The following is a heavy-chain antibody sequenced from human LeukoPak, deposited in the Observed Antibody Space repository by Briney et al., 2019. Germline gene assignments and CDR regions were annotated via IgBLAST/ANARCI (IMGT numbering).Heavy chain of an antibody. CDR1: GFTFSSYA. CDR2: ISGSGGST. CDR3: AKDRLKIHGEPSDY. V-gene: IGHV3-23*01. Sequence: PGGSLRLSCAASGFTFSSYAMSWVRQAPGKGLEWVSAISGSGGSTYYADSVKGRFTISRDNSKNTLYLQMDSLRAEDTAVYYCAKDRLKIHGEPSDYWGQGTLVTVSS. D-gene: IGHD4-17*01. J-gene: IGHJ4*02.